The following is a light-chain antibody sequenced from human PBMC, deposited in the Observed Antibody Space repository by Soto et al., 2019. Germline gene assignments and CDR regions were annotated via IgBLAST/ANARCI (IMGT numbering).Light chain of an antibody. Sequence: DILLTHSPLSLPVTPGEPASISCRSSQSLLHSNGYNYLDWYLQKPGQSPQLLIYLGSNRASGVPDRFSGSGSGTDFTLKISRVEAEDVGVYYCMQALQTPWTFGQGTKVDIK. V-gene: IGKV2-28*01. CDR1: QSLLHSNGYNY. CDR3: MQALQTPWT. CDR2: LGS. J-gene: IGKJ1*01.